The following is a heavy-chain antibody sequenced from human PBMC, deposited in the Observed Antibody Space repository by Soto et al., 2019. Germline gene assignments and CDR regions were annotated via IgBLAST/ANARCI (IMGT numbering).Heavy chain of an antibody. CDR3: AGPLGITGTTESGRFDP. CDR1: GFSFGRYW. V-gene: IGHV3-7*01. CDR2: IKEDGSEK. D-gene: IGHD1-20*01. J-gene: IGHJ5*02. Sequence: EVQLVESGGDLVRPGGSLRLSCAASGFSFGRYWMSWLRQAPGKGLEWVANIKEDGSEKYYVDSVKGRFTISRDNAKNSLYLQLNGLKLDDTAVYYWAGPLGITGTTESGRFDPWGQGTLVTVSS.